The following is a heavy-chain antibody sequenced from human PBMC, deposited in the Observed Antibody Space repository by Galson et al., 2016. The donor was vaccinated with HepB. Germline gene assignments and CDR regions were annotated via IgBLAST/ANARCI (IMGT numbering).Heavy chain of an antibody. CDR2: IFYSGST. J-gene: IGHJ6*02. CDR1: GGSISTYS. CDR3: ARRGIVWLPNTDYYYSMDV. D-gene: IGHD3-16*01. Sequence: SETLSLTCTVSGGSISTYSWSWVRQSPGKGLEWIGHIFYSGSTTYNPSLKSRITIAVDTSKNQFSLKLTSVTAADTAVYYCARRGIVWLPNTDYYYSMDVWGQGTTVTFSS. V-gene: IGHV4-59*08.